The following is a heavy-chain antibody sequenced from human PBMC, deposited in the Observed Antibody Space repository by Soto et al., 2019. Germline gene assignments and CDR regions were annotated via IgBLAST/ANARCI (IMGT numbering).Heavy chain of an antibody. CDR1: GFTFSSYA. V-gene: IGHV3-23*01. Sequence: GGSLRLSCAASGFTFSSYAMSWVRQAPGKGLEWVSAISGSGGSTYYADSVKGRFTVSRDNSKNTLYLQMNSLRAEDTAVYYCARERATVKGSGCIPRYFYMDVWGKGTTVTVSS. CDR2: ISGSGGST. CDR3: ARERATVKGSGCIPRYFYMDV. J-gene: IGHJ6*03. D-gene: IGHD2-15*01.